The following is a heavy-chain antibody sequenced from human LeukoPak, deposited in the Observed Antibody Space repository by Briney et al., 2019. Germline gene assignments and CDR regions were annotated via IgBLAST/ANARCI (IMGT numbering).Heavy chain of an antibody. J-gene: IGHJ5*02. CDR3: ARDLGYCSSTSCYTEPLWFDP. CDR2: ISSSSTI. D-gene: IGHD2-2*02. V-gene: IGHV3-48*04. Sequence: GGSLSLSCAASGFTFSSYSTNWVRQAPGKGLEWVSYISSSSTIYYADSVKGRFTISRNNAKNSLYLQMNSLRAEDTAAYDCARDLGYCSSTSCYTEPLWFDPWGQGTLVTVPS. CDR1: GFTFSSYS.